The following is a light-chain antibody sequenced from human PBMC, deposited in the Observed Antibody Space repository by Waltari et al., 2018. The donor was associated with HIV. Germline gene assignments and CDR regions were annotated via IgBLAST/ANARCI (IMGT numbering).Light chain of an antibody. Sequence: QSVLTQPPSVSGAPGQRVTISCTGSSSNIGAGYDVHWYQQLPGTAPKLLIYGNSNRPSGVPDRCSGSKSGTSASLAITGLQAEDEADYYCQSYDSSLSAPVVFGGGTKLTVL. J-gene: IGLJ2*01. CDR1: SSNIGAGYD. CDR2: GNS. CDR3: QSYDSSLSAPVV. V-gene: IGLV1-40*01.